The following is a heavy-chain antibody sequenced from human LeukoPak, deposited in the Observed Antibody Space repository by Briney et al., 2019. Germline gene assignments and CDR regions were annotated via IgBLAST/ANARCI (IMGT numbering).Heavy chain of an antibody. Sequence: ASVKVSCKASGYTFSTYPMNWVRQAPGQGLEWMGWINTNTGSPTYAQGLTGRFVFPLDTSVSTAFLQINSLKAEDTALYYCVRGIDTTGYLNYWGQGTLVTVSS. CDR2: INTNTGSP. J-gene: IGHJ4*02. V-gene: IGHV7-4-1*02. CDR1: GYTFSTYP. D-gene: IGHD3-22*01. CDR3: VRGIDTTGYLNY.